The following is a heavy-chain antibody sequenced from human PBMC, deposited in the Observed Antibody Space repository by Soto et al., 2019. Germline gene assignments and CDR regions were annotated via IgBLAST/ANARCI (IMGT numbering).Heavy chain of an antibody. D-gene: IGHD3-22*01. CDR2: ISSSSSTI. V-gene: IGHV3-48*01. Sequence: EVQLVESGGGLVQPGGSLRLSCAASGFTFSSYSMNWVRQAPGKGLEWVSYISSSSSTIYYADSVKGRFTISRDNAKNSLYLQMNCLRAEDTAVYYCARDYYDSSGYSADFDYWGQGTLVTVSS. CDR3: ARDYYDSSGYSADFDY. CDR1: GFTFSSYS. J-gene: IGHJ4*02.